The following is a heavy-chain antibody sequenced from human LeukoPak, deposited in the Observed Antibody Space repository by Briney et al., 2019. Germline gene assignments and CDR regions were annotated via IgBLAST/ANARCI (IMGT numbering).Heavy chain of an antibody. CDR1: GFTFSSYA. CDR2: ISSAGGYI. J-gene: IGHJ4*02. CDR3: ARPHCGGGSCYLDY. Sequence: GGSLRLSCAASGFTFSSYAMNWVRQAPGKGLEWVSVISSAGGYIDYADSVKGRFTISRDNSKNTLYLQMNNLRVEDAAVYYCARPHCGGGSCYLDYWGQGTLVTVSS. V-gene: IGHV3-23*01. D-gene: IGHD2-15*01.